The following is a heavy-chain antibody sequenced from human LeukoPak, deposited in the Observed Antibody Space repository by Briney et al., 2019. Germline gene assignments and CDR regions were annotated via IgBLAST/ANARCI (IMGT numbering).Heavy chain of an antibody. J-gene: IGHJ6*03. CDR3: ARLVPAAEDPNYYYMDV. CDR2: IYYSGST. CDR1: GGSISSSSYY. V-gene: IGHV4-39*01. Sequence: SETLSLTCTVSGGSISSSSYYWGWIRQPPGKGLEWIGSIYYSGSTYYNPSLKSRVTISVDTSKNQFSLKLSSVTAADTAVYYCARLVPAAEDPNYYYMDVWGKGTTVTISS. D-gene: IGHD2-2*01.